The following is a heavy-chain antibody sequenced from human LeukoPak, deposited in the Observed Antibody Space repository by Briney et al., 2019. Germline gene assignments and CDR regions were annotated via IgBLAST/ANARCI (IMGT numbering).Heavy chain of an antibody. CDR1: GYTFTSYG. V-gene: IGHV1-69*13. CDR3: AREGVITGAFDI. Sequence: VAPVKVSCKASGYTFTSYGISWVRQAPGQGLEWMGGIIPIFGTANYAQKFQGRVTITADESTSTAYMELSSLRSEDTAVYYCAREGVITGAFDIWGQGTMVTVSS. J-gene: IGHJ3*02. D-gene: IGHD3-22*01. CDR2: IIPIFGTA.